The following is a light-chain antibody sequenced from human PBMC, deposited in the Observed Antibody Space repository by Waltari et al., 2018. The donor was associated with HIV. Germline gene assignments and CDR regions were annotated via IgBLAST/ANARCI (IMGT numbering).Light chain of an antibody. V-gene: IGKV1-5*03. Sequence: DIQMTQSPSTLSASVGARITITCRATQSIISWMASYHQKPGNAPKLLIYKASSVESGVASRFSGSGSGKEFTPTISSLSADDVATYCRQQYNSYWYTFGQGTKLEIK. CDR2: KAS. CDR1: QSIISW. CDR3: QQYNSYWYT. J-gene: IGKJ2*01.